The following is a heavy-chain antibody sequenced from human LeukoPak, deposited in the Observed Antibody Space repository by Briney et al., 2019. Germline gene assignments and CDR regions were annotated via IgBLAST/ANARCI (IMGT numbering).Heavy chain of an antibody. CDR2: MSSSGSTI. J-gene: IGHJ4*02. Sequence: PGVSLRLSCAASGFTFSSYEMNWVRQAPGKGLEWVSYMSSSGSTIYYADSVKGRFTISRDNAKNSLYLQMNSLRAEDTAVYYCAGGNDYVWGSYRPGFYWGQGTLVTVSS. CDR3: AGGNDYVWGSYRPGFY. D-gene: IGHD3-16*02. V-gene: IGHV3-48*03. CDR1: GFTFSSYE.